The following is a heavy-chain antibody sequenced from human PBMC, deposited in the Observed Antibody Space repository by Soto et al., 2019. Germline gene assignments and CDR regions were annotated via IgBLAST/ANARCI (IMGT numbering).Heavy chain of an antibody. V-gene: IGHV3-7*04. CDR1: GFSFRSDW. Sequence: EDQLVESGGGLVQPGGSLRLTCAVSGFSFRSDWMNWVRQAPGKGLEWVAHTNQDGSEKYYLDSVKGRFTIFRDNAKNSLYLKMNSRRAEDTAVYYCSGGGGDAIWGQGTLVTVSS. CDR2: TNQDGSEK. CDR3: SGGGGDAI. D-gene: IGHD3-16*01. J-gene: IGHJ4*02.